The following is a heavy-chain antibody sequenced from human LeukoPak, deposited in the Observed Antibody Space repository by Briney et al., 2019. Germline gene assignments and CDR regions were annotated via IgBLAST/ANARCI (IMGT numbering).Heavy chain of an antibody. Sequence: GGSLRLSCAASGFTFTMFGMNWVRQAPGKGLEWVSYIDARSGIVYYADSVKGRFTISRDNSKNTLYLQMNSLRAEDTAVYYCARDLQQLVRGYFDYWGQGTLVTVSS. CDR2: IDARSGIV. CDR1: GFTFTMFG. J-gene: IGHJ4*02. CDR3: ARDLQQLVRGYFDY. D-gene: IGHD6-13*01. V-gene: IGHV3-48*01.